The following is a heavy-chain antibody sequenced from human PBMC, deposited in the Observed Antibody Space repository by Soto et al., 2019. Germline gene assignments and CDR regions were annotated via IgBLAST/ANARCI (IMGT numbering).Heavy chain of an antibody. CDR1: GGSISSYY. Sequence: SETLSLTCTVSGGSISSYYWSWIRQPPGKGLEWIGYIYYSGSTNYNPSLKSRVTISVDTSKNQFSLKLSFLTAADTAVYYCAGRLGGYCSGGSCYYYYGMDVWGQGTTVTVSS. D-gene: IGHD2-15*01. J-gene: IGHJ6*02. CDR2: IYYSGST. V-gene: IGHV4-59*08. CDR3: AGRLGGYCSGGSCYYYYGMDV.